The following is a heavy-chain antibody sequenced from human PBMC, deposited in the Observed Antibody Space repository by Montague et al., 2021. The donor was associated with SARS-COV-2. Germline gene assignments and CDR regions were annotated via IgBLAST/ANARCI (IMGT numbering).Heavy chain of an antibody. CDR3: ARTSASSDY. CDR1: GDSDGVEEPT. V-gene: IGHV6-1*01. Sequence: CAISGDSDGVEEPTRRSEEHTPSRRVAWLGRTYYRPKKNNDYAVSVKSRITINPDTSKNQISLQLNSVTPEDTAVYYCARTSASSDYWGQGTLVTVSS. CDR2: TYYRPKKNN. J-gene: IGHJ4*02. D-gene: IGHD1-26*01.